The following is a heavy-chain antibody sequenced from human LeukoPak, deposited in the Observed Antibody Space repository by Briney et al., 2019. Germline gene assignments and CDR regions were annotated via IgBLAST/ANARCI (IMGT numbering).Heavy chain of an antibody. D-gene: IGHD3-22*01. CDR2: IYTSGST. CDR3: AILTYYYDSSGSGPSYAFDI. CDR1: GGSISSGSYC. V-gene: IGHV4-61*09. J-gene: IGHJ3*02. Sequence: SETLSLTCTVSGGSISSGSYCWSWIRQPAGKGLEWIGHIYTSGSTNYNPSLKSRVTISVDTSKNQFSLRLRSVTAADTAVYYCAILTYYYDSSGSGPSYAFDIWGQGTMVTVSS.